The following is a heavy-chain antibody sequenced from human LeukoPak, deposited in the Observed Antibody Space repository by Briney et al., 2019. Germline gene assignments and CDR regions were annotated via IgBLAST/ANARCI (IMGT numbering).Heavy chain of an antibody. CDR3: ARASEDYYYYYMDV. CDR2: IYYSGST. CDR1: GGSISSYF. J-gene: IGHJ6*03. V-gene: IGHV4-59*01. Sequence: SEALSLTCTVSGGSISSYFWSWIRQPPGKGLQWIGYIYYSGSTIYNPSLKSRVTISVDTSKNQFSLKLSSVTAADTAVYYCARASEDYYYYYMDVRGKGTTVTISS. D-gene: IGHD1-14*01.